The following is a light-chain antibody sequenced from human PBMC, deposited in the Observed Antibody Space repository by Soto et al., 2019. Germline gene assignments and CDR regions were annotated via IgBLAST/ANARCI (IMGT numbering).Light chain of an antibody. CDR1: QRVSSN. Sequence: EIVMTQSPATLSVSPGERATLSCRASQRVSSNLAWYQQRPGQAPRLLMYGASTRATDIPARFSGSGSGTDFTLTISSLQSEDSAVYFCQQYNNWPLTFGQGTKVEI. CDR2: GAS. J-gene: IGKJ1*01. CDR3: QQYNNWPLT. V-gene: IGKV3-15*01.